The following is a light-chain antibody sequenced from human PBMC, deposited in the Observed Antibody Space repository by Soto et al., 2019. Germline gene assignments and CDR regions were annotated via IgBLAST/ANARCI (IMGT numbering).Light chain of an antibody. CDR3: TSYTSSSSWV. V-gene: IGLV2-14*01. CDR1: SSDVGAYNY. Sequence: QSALTQPASVSGSPGQSITISCTGTSSDVGAYNYVSWYQQHPDKAPKLMSYEVSKRPSGLSNRFSGSKSGNTASLTISWLQAEDEADYYCTSYTSSSSWVFCGGTKLTVL. J-gene: IGLJ3*02. CDR2: EVS.